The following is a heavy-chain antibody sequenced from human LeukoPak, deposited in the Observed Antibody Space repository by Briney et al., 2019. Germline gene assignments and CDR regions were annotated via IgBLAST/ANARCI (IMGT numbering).Heavy chain of an antibody. CDR1: GGSFSGYY. J-gene: IGHJ3*02. D-gene: IGHD3-3*01. CDR3: ARVLEYYDFWSGRNDAFDN. V-gene: IGHV4-34*01. Sequence: PSETLSLTCAVYGGSFSGYYWSWIRQPPGKGLEWIGEINHSGSTNYNPSLKSRVTISVDTSKNQFSLKLSSVTAADTAVYYCARVLEYYDFWSGRNDAFDNWGQGTMVTVSS. CDR2: INHSGST.